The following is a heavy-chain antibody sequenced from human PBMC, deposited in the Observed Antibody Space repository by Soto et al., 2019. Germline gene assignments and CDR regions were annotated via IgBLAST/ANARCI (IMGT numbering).Heavy chain of an antibody. D-gene: IGHD3-16*01. CDR3: AKDKGLRGSSYFGD. CDR1: GFSFNNYA. J-gene: IGHJ4*02. CDR2: ISGSGDGT. Sequence: EVQLRQSGGGVVQPGGSLRLSCVASGFSFNNYAMTWVRQAPGKGLEWVSGISGSGDGTYYADSVKDRFSVSRDKSTSTVHLQMSSLRVEDTAVYSCAKDKGLRGSSYFGDWGQGALVIVSS. V-gene: IGHV3-23*01.